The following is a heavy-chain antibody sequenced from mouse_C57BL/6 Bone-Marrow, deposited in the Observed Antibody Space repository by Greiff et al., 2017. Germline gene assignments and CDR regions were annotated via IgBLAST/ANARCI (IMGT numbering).Heavy chain of an antibody. CDR3: AREAYYVAMDY. V-gene: IGHV1-69*01. CDR2: IDPSDSYT. D-gene: IGHD1-1*01. J-gene: IGHJ4*01. Sequence: VQLQQPEAELVMPGASVKLSCKASGYTFTSYWMHWVKQRPGQGLEWIGEIDPSDSYTNYNQKFKGKSTLTVDKSSSTAYMQLSSLTSEDSAVYYCAREAYYVAMDYWGQGTSVTVSS. CDR1: GYTFTSYW.